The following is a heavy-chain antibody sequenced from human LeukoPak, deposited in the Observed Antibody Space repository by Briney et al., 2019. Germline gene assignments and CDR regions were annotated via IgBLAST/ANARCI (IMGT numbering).Heavy chain of an antibody. V-gene: IGHV3-21*01. Sequence: GGSLRLSCAASGFTFSSYTMNWVRQAPGKGLEWASCISSGTTYVYYADSVKGRFTISRDNAKNSLYLQMNSLRAEDTAVYYCARGYVASGWTDYSYYYGMDVWGQGTTVTVSS. D-gene: IGHD6-19*01. CDR1: GFTFSSYT. J-gene: IGHJ6*02. CDR3: ARGYVASGWTDYSYYYGMDV. CDR2: ISSGTTYV.